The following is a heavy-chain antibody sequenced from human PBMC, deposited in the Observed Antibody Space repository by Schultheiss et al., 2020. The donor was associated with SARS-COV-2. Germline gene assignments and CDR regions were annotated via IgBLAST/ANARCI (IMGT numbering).Heavy chain of an antibody. CDR1: GFTFSSYA. Sequence: GGSLRLSCAASGFTFSSYAMHWVRQAPGKGLEWVAVISYDGDNKYYADSVKGRFTISRDNSKNTLYLQMNSLRPEDTAVYYCASDHPGSYTYYFDYWGQGTLVTVSS. CDR2: ISYDGDNK. CDR3: ASDHPGSYTYYFDY. J-gene: IGHJ4*02. D-gene: IGHD3-10*01. V-gene: IGHV3-30-3*01.